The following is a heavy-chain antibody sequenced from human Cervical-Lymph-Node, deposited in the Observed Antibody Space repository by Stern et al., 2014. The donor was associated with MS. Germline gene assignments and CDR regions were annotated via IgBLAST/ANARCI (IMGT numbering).Heavy chain of an antibody. CDR3: VRGVGLMPVADY. D-gene: IGHD1-26*01. Sequence: VQLEESGGGVVQPGRSLRLSCAASGFTFSSYGMHWVRQAPGKGLGWVAVIWDDGSNKYYADSVQGRFTISRDNSKNTLYLQMSSLGAEDTAIYYCVRGVGLMPVADYWGQGTLVTVSS. V-gene: IGHV3-33*01. CDR1: GFTFSSYG. CDR2: IWDDGSNK. J-gene: IGHJ4*02.